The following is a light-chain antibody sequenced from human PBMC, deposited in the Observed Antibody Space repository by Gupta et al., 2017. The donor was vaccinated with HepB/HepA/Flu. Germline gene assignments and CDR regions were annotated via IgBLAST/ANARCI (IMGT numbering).Light chain of an antibody. Sequence: QPVLTPSSSASASLGSSVKFTCTLSSGHSSYIVSWHQQYPGKAPRHLMKVEGSGSYTKGSGVPDRVSDSGSATDLNITRADVEAEEEDYYYCENWNSKTRVFGGGTKLTVL. V-gene: IGLV4-60*03. CDR2: VEGSGSY. CDR3: ENWNSKTRV. J-gene: IGLJ3*02. CDR1: SGHSSYI.